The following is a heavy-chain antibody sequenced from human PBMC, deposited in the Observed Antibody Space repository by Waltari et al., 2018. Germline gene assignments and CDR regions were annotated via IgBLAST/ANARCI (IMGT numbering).Heavy chain of an antibody. CDR2: IYHSGST. CDR3: ARDRKSARGVIIDKGGDSYYFDY. Sequence: QVQLQESGPGLVKPSETLSLTCAVSGYSIHSGSYWGWIRQPPGKGLAWLGSIYHSGSTYYNPSLKSRVTISVDTSKNQFSLKLSSVTAADTAVYYCARDRKSARGVIIDKGGDSYYFDYWGQGTLVTVSS. J-gene: IGHJ4*02. D-gene: IGHD3-10*01. CDR1: GYSIHSGSY. V-gene: IGHV4-38-2*02.